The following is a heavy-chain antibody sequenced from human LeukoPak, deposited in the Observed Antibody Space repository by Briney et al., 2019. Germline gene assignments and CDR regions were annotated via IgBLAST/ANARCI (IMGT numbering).Heavy chain of an antibody. CDR2: IDTSASYV. CDR1: GFTFSSYS. D-gene: IGHD3-10*01. Sequence: GGSLRLSCAASGFTFSSYSMNWVRQAPGKGLEWVSFIDTSASYVYYGDSVKGRFAISRDNAKNSLYLQMNGMRAEDTAVYYCARGRSITLLRGVALSDGFDFWGQGAMVTVSS. V-gene: IGHV3-21*06. J-gene: IGHJ3*01. CDR3: ARGRSITLLRGVALSDGFDF.